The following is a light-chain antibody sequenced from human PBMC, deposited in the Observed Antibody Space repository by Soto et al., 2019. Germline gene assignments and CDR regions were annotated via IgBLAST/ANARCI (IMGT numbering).Light chain of an antibody. CDR2: GAS. Sequence: EIVLTQSPATLSVSLGHSATLSCRASQSVSLSLAWYQMRPGQPPRLLIYGASTRATDIPARFSGSGSGTDFTLTISSLQSEDFAVYFCQQYHIWPSWTFGQGTRLEIK. CDR3: QQYHIWPSWT. V-gene: IGKV3-15*01. CDR1: QSVSLS. J-gene: IGKJ5*01.